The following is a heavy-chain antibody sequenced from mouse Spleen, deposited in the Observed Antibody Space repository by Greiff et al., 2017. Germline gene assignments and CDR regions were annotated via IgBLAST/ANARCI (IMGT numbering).Heavy chain of an antibody. CDR1: GYTFTSYD. CDR3: ARKGGFSYCYAMDY. J-gene: IGHJ4*01. CDR2: IYPRDGST. Sequence: QVQLQQSGPELVKPGASVKLSCKASGYTFTSYDINWVKQRPGQGLEWIGWIYPRDGSTKYNEKFKGKATLTVDTSSSTAYMELHSLTSEDSAVYYCARKGGFSYCYAMDYWGQGTSVTVSS. D-gene: IGHD2-10*01. V-gene: IGHV1-85*01.